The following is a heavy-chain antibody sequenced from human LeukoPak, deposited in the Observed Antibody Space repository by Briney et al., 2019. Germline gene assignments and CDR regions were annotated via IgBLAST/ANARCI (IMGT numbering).Heavy chain of an antibody. J-gene: IGHJ4*02. CDR3: AKAPVTSCRGAYCYPFDS. CDR1: GFTFSSYG. V-gene: IGHV3-23*01. CDR2: ISGSGGST. D-gene: IGHD2-21*01. Sequence: GGSLRLSCAASGFTFSSYGMSWVRQAPGKGLEWVSAISGSGGSTYYADSVKGRFTISRDNSKNTLYLQMNSLRAEDTAVYYCAKAPVTSCRGAYCYPFDSWGQGTLVTVSS.